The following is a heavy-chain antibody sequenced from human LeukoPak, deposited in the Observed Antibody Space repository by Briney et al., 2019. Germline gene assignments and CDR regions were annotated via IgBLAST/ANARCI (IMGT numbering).Heavy chain of an antibody. CDR1: GFTFDDYT. Sequence: GGSLRLSCAASGFTFDDYTMHWVRQAPGKGLDWVSLISWDGRSTYYADSVKGRFTISRDNSKNSLYLQMNSLFTEDSALYYCAKDIKGALDYWGQGTLVTVSS. V-gene: IGHV3-43*01. J-gene: IGHJ4*02. CDR2: ISWDGRST. CDR3: AKDIKGALDY.